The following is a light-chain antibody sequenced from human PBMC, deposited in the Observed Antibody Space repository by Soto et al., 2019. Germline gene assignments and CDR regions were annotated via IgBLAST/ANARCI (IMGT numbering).Light chain of an antibody. CDR1: QSLLHSNGNIY. V-gene: IGKV2-28*01. CDR2: LGS. CDR3: MQAIGAPRT. J-gene: IGKJ1*01. Sequence: DIVLTQSPLSLPVTPGEPASISCRSSQSLLHSNGNIYLDWYLQKPGQSPQLLIYLGSIRASGVPDRVSGSGSDTAFTLKITRVEAEDVGVYDCMQAIGAPRTFGLGTKVEIK.